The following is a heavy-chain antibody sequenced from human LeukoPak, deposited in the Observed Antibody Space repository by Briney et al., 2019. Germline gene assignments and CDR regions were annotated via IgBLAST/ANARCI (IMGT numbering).Heavy chain of an antibody. CDR1: GGSISSSNW. D-gene: IGHD4-11*01. Sequence: SETLSLPCAVSGGSISSSNWWSWVRQPPGKGLEWIGEIYHSGSTNYNPSLKSRVTISVDKSKNQFSLKLSSVTAADTAVYYCARGLDYSNYFNWFDPWGQGTLVTVSS. V-gene: IGHV4-4*02. J-gene: IGHJ5*02. CDR2: IYHSGST. CDR3: ARGLDYSNYFNWFDP.